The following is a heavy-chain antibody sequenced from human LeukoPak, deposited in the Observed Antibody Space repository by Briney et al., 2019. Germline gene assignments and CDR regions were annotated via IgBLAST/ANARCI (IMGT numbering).Heavy chain of an antibody. CDR1: GGTFSSYA. Sequence: GASVKVSCKASGGTFSSYAISWVRQAPGQGLEWMGRIIPILGIANYAQKFQGRVTITADKSTSTAYMELSSLRSEDTAVYYCARDQRYYYDSSGYYSPHYFDYWGQGTLVTVSS. J-gene: IGHJ4*02. D-gene: IGHD3-22*01. CDR2: IIPILGIA. V-gene: IGHV1-69*04. CDR3: ARDQRYYYDSSGYYSPHYFDY.